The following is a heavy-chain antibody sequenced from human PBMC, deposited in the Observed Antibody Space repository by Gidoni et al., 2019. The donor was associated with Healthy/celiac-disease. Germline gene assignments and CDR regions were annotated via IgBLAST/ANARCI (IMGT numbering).Heavy chain of an antibody. Sequence: EVQLLESGGGLVQPGGSLTLSCAASGFTLSSYAMSWVRQAPGKGLEWVSAISGSGGSTYYADSVKGRFTISRDNSKNTLYLQMNSLRAEDTAVYYCAKLAAEGSYSFDYWGQGTLVTVSS. CDR1: GFTLSSYA. CDR2: ISGSGGST. V-gene: IGHV3-23*01. D-gene: IGHD6-13*01. CDR3: AKLAAEGSYSFDY. J-gene: IGHJ4*02.